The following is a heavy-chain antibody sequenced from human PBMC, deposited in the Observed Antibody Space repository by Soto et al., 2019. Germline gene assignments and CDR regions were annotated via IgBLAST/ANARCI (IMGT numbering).Heavy chain of an antibody. CDR1: GGSISSGGYS. CDR3: ASSHAGAHITAAVH. D-gene: IGHD6-13*01. Sequence: PSETLSLTCAVSGGSISSGGYSWSRIRQPPGKGLEWIGYIYHSGSTYYNPSLKSRVTISVDRSKNQFSLKLSSVTAADTAVYYCASSHAGAHITAAVHWGQGTLVTVSS. CDR2: IYHSGST. V-gene: IGHV4-30-2*01. J-gene: IGHJ4*02.